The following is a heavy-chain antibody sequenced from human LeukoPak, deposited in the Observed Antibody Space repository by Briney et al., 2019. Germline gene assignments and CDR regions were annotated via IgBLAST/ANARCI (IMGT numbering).Heavy chain of an antibody. D-gene: IGHD4-17*01. CDR2: IWYDGSNK. V-gene: IGHV3-33*01. CDR3: ARDSDGDYYFDY. J-gene: IGHJ4*02. Sequence: PGGSLRLSCAASGFTFSSYGVHWVRQAPGKGLEWVAVIWYDGSNKYYADSVKGRFTISRDNSKNTLYLQVNSLRAEDTAVYYCARDSDGDYYFDYWGQGTLVTVSS. CDR1: GFTFSSYG.